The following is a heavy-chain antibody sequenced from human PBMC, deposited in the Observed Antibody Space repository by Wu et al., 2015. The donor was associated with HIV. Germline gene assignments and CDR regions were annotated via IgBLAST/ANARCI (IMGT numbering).Heavy chain of an antibody. CDR3: STGRVGATAY. J-gene: IGHJ4*02. D-gene: IGHD1-26*01. V-gene: IGHV1-69-2*01. CDR1: GYTFTSYG. CDR2: VDPEDGET. Sequence: VQLVQSGAEVKKPGASVKVSCKASGYTFTSYGISWVRQAPGQGLEWMGLVDPEDGETIYAEKFQGRVTITADTSTDTAYMELSSLRSEDTAVYYCSTGRVGATAYWGQGTLVTVSS.